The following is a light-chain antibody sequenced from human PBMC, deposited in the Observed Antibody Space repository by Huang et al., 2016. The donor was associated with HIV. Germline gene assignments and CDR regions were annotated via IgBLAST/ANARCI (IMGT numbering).Light chain of an antibody. CDR1: QSVSSY. J-gene: IGKJ1*01. CDR2: DAS. Sequence: EIVLTQSPATLSLSPGERATLSCRASQSVSSYLAWYQQKPGQAPRLLIYDASNRGTGIPARFSGSVSGTDFTLTISSLEPEDFAVYYCQQRSNWPTFGQGTKVEIK. CDR3: QQRSNWPT. V-gene: IGKV3-11*01.